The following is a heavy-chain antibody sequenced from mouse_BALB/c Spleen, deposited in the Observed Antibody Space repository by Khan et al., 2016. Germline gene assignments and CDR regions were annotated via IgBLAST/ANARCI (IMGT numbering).Heavy chain of an antibody. CDR3: ATGITTVKATGGHY. CDR2: INTNTGET. CDR1: GYTFTNFG. J-gene: IGHJ2*01. Sequence: QIQLVQSGPELKKPGETVKISCKASGYTFTNFGINWVRQAPGKGLEWMDWINTNTGETTYADDFKGRFAFSLETSASTAYLQINNLKNEDTATYFVATGITTVKATGGHYGGKGTTLPVSS. D-gene: IGHD1-1*01. V-gene: IGHV9-3-1*01.